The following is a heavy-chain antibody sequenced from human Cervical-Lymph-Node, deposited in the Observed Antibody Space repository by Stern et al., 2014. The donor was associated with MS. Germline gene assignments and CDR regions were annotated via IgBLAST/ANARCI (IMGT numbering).Heavy chain of an antibody. D-gene: IGHD3-10*01. CDR2: INPATGGT. J-gene: IGHJ4*02. CDR1: GYTFSIYY. V-gene: IGHV1-46*01. CDR3: ARQNMVRGVTELDF. Sequence: QEQLVESGTEVKKSGASVRVSCKASGYTFSIYYMHWVRQAPGQGLEWLGIINPATGGTTYAQKFQDRVTMTNDTSTSTLYLEMSSLISEDTAVYYCARQNMVRGVTELDFWGQGTLVTVSS.